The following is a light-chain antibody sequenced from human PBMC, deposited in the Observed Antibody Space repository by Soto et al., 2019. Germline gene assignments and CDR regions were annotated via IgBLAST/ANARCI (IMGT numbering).Light chain of an antibody. CDR1: QGISIY. Sequence: DIQMTQSPSSLSASVGDRVTITCRASQGISIYLAWYQQRPGKVPNILIHTASTLQSGVPSRFSGSGSGTEFTLTISSLQPEDVATYYCQKYNSVPLTFGGGTKVEIK. CDR2: TAS. CDR3: QKYNSVPLT. J-gene: IGKJ4*01. V-gene: IGKV1-27*01.